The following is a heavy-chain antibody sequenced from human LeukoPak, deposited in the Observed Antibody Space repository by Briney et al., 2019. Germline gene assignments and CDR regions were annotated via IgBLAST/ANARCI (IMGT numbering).Heavy chain of an antibody. CDR2: INDDGTTT. CDR1: GFTFSYSW. CDR3: VRALFSISDES. J-gene: IGHJ5*02. V-gene: IGHV3-74*03. D-gene: IGHD3-3*02. Sequence: SGGSLRLSCAASGFTFSYSWLHWVRQAPGKGLVWVSRINDDGTTTTYADSVKGRFTISRDNAKNTLYLQMNSLRAGDTAVYFCVRALFSISDESWGQGTLVTVSS.